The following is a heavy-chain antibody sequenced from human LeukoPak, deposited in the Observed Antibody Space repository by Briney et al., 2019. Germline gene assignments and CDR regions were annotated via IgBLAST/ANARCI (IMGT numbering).Heavy chain of an antibody. CDR1: GGSFSGYY. CDR2: INHSGST. CDR3: ASGLGYCSGGSCAAGMFWYYYYGMDV. Sequence: SETLSLTCAVYGGSFSGYYWSWIRQPPGKGLEWIGEINHSGSTNYNPSLKSRVTISVDTSKNQFSLKLSSVTAADTAVYYCASGLGYCSGGSCAAGMFWYYYYGMDVWGQGTTVTVSS. J-gene: IGHJ6*02. D-gene: IGHD2-15*01. V-gene: IGHV4-34*01.